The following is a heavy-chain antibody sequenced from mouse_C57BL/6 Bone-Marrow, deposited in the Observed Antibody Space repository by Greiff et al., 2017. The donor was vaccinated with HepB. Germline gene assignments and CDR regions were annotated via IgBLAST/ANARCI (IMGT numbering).Heavy chain of an antibody. J-gene: IGHJ3*01. D-gene: IGHD1-1*01. CDR2: IYPRSGNT. CDR3: AKNYVGWFAY. Sequence: VQLQESGAELARPGASVKLSCKASGYTFTSYGISWVKQRTGQGLEWIGEIYPRSGNTYYNEKFKGKATLTADKSSSTAYMELRSLTSEDSAFYFCAKNYVGWFAYWGQGTLVTVSA. V-gene: IGHV1-81*01. CDR1: GYTFTSYG.